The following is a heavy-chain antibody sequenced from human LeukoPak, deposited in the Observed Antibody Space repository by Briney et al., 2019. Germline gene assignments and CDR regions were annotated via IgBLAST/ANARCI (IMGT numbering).Heavy chain of an antibody. J-gene: IGHJ4*02. V-gene: IGHV1-46*01. CDR1: GYTFTSYY. Sequence: ASVKVSCKASGYTFTSYYMHWVRQAPGQGLEWMGVINPSGGSTSYAQKFQGRVTMTRDTSTSTVYMELSSLRSEDTAVYYCARPRAVRGGFDYWGQGTLVTVSS. CDR2: INPSGGST. D-gene: IGHD3-10*01. CDR3: ARPRAVRGGFDY.